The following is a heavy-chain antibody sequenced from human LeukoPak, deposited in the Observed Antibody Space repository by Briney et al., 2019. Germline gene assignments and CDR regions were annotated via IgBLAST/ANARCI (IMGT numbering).Heavy chain of an antibody. D-gene: IGHD3-10*01. V-gene: IGHV1-18*01. Sequence: GASVKVSCKASGYTFTSYGISWVRQAPGQGLEWMGWISAYNGNTNYAQKLQGRVTMTTDTSTSTAYMELRSLRSDDTAVYYCARDLGGYGSGSYPSYWGQGTLVTVSS. J-gene: IGHJ4*02. CDR2: ISAYNGNT. CDR3: ARDLGGYGSGSYPSY. CDR1: GYTFTSYG.